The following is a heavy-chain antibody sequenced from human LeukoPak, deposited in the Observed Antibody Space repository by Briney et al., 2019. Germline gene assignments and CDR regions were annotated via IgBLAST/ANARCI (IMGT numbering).Heavy chain of an antibody. CDR2: IEYSDTSG. CDR1: GFTFSNYW. CDR3: ARGGGIAARPFDY. J-gene: IGHJ4*02. D-gene: IGHD6-6*01. Sequence: GGSLRLSCAASGFTFSNYWMSWIRQAPGKGLEWVSSIEYSDTSGHYADSVQGRFTISRDNSKNTLYLQLNSLRAEDTAVYHCARGGGIAARPFDYWGQGTLVTVSS. V-gene: IGHV3-23*01.